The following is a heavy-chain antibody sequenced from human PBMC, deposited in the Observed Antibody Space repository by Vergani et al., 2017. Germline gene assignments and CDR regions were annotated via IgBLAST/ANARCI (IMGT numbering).Heavy chain of an antibody. J-gene: IGHJ4*02. Sequence: EVQLLESGGGLVQPGGSLRLSCAASGFTFSSYAMSWVRQAPGKGLEWVSGISGSGGSTYYADTVKGRFTISRENSKNTLYLQMNSLIAEDAAVYYFAKGAYITSNDVVMPYWGQGTLVTVSS. CDR2: ISGSGGST. D-gene: IGHD3-3*01. V-gene: IGHV3-23*01. CDR1: GFTFSSYA. CDR3: AKGAYITSNDVVMPY.